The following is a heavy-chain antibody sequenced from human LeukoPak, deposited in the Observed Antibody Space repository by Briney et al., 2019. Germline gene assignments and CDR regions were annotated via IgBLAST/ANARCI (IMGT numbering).Heavy chain of an antibody. J-gene: IGHJ3*01. CDR3: ARPGSRD. CDR1: EFTFSSYW. D-gene: IGHD7-27*01. V-gene: IGHV3-7*01. CDR2: IKQDGSEK. Sequence: GGSLRLSCAASEFTFSSYWMSWVRQAPGKGLEWVANIKQDGSEKYYVDSVKGRFTISRDNAKNSLYLQMNSLRAEDTAVYYCARPGSRDWGQGTMVTVSS.